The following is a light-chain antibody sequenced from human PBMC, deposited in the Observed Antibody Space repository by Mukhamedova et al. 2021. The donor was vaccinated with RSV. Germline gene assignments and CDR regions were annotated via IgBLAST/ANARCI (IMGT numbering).Light chain of an antibody. CDR2: AAS. J-gene: IGKJ1*01. CDR3: LQHNSYPRT. V-gene: IGKV1-17*01. Sequence: WYQRRVHGKAPKRLIYAASSLQSGVPSRFSGSGSGTVSTLTISSLQPEEFATYYCLQHNSYPRTFGQGIKVEIK.